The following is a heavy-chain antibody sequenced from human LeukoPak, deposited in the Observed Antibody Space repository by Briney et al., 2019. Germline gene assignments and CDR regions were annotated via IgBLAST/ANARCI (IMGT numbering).Heavy chain of an antibody. D-gene: IGHD3-22*01. CDR2: INPNSGGT. V-gene: IGHV1-2*02. CDR3: ARAAYYYDSSGYSPNDAFGI. Sequence: ASVKVSCKASGYTFTGYYMHWVRQAPGQGLEWMGWINPNSGGTNYAQKFQGRVTMTRDTSISTAYMELSRLRSDDTAVYYCARAAYYYDSSGYSPNDAFGIWGQGTMVTVSS. CDR1: GYTFTGYY. J-gene: IGHJ3*02.